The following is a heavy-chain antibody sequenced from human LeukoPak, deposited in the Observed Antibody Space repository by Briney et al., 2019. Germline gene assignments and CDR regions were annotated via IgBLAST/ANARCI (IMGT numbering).Heavy chain of an antibody. CDR2: INWNGGRT. J-gene: IGHJ3*02. V-gene: IGHV3-20*04. D-gene: IGHD5-12*01. Sequence: GGSLRPSCAASGFTFDDFGMSWVRQAPGKGLEWVSGINWNGGRTGYADSVKGRFTISRDNAKKSLYLQMNSLRAEDTALYYCARKWLSNAFDIWGQGTMVTVSS. CDR1: GFTFDDFG. CDR3: ARKWLSNAFDI.